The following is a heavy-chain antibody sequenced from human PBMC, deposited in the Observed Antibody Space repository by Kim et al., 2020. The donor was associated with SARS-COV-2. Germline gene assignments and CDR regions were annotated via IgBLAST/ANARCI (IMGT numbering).Heavy chain of an antibody. CDR2: ISWDGGST. CDR1: GFTFDDYT. CDR3: AKGLGTYYYNGMDV. J-gene: IGHJ6*02. Sequence: GGSLRLSCAASGFTFDDYTMYWVRQPPGKGLEWVSLISWDGGSTYYVDSVKGRFTISRDNSKSSLYVQMNSLRAEDTALYYCAKGLGTYYYNGMDVWGQG. D-gene: IGHD3-16*01. V-gene: IGHV3-43*01.